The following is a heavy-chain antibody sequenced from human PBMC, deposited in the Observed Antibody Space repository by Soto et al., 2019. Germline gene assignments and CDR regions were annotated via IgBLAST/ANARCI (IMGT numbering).Heavy chain of an antibody. CDR2: TTDDGGRT. CDR3: AKGGGFGTGAYYNVAY. V-gene: IGHV3-23*01. D-gene: IGHD3-10*01. J-gene: IGHJ4*02. CDR1: GFSFSSYA. Sequence: EVQLLESGGGLVEPGGSLRLSCTASGFSFSSYAMTWVRQAPGKGLEWVSSTTDDGGRTFYADSVKGRFTISRDNYNNRLYLQMNSLRAEDTALYYCAKGGGFGTGAYYNVAYWGQGTLVTVSS.